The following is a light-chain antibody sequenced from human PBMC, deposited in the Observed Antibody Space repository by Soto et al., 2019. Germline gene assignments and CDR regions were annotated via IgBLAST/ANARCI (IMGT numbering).Light chain of an antibody. V-gene: IGKV1-13*02. J-gene: IGKJ5*01. CDR3: QQRHGYPIT. CDR1: QSISSA. CDR2: DAS. Sequence: GVRVTITWRASQSISSALVWYQQKPGKAPQLLIYDASTLESGVPSRFSGSGYGTDFTLTISSLQPEDFATYYCQQRHGYPITFGQGTRLEIK.